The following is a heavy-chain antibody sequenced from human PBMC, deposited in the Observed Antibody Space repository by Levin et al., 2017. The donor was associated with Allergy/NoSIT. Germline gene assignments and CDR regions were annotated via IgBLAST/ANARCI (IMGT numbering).Heavy chain of an antibody. V-gene: IGHV2-5*02. CDR1: GFSLSTSGVG. Sequence: SGPTLVKPTQTLTLTCTFSGFSLSTSGVGVGWIRQPPGKALEWLALIYWDDDKRYSPSLKSRLTITKDTSKNQVVLTMTNMDPVDTATYYCEHWYGDYGLDYCFDYWGQGTLVTVSS. CDR3: EHWYGDYGLDYCFDY. J-gene: IGHJ4*02. CDR2: IYWDDDK. D-gene: IGHD4-17*01.